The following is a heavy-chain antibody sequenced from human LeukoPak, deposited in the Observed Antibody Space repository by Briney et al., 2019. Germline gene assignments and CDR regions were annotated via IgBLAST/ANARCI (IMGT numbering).Heavy chain of an antibody. CDR2: IHYSGSA. CDR1: GGSISSYY. D-gene: IGHD3-10*01. J-gene: IGHJ6*03. V-gene: IGHV4-59*01. Sequence: SETLSLTCTVSGGSISSYYWSWIRQPPGKGLEWIGYIHYSGSANYNPSLKSRVTISVDTSKKQFSLKLSSGTAADTAVYYCARVEEGYGSGRRENYYYYYMDVWGKGTTVTISS. CDR3: ARVEEGYGSGRRENYYYYYMDV.